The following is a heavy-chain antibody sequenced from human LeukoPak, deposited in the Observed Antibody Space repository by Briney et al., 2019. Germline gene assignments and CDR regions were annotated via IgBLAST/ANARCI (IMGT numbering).Heavy chain of an antibody. CDR3: AKDHGYYGSGSFYFDY. J-gene: IGHJ4*02. D-gene: IGHD3-10*01. V-gene: IGHV3-30*04. CDR1: GFTFSSYA. CDR2: ISYDGSNK. Sequence: GRSLRLSCAASGFTFSSYAMHWVRQAPGKGLEWVAVISYDGSNKYYADSVKGRFTISRDNSKNTRYLQMNSLRAEDTAVYYCAKDHGYYGSGSFYFDYWGQGTLVTVSS.